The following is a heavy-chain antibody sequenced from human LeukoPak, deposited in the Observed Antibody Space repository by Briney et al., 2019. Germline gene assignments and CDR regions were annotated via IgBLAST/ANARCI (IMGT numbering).Heavy chain of an antibody. CDR2: ISHSGSA. Sequence: SETLSLTCSVSGGSISSYYWSWTRQPPGKGLEWIGYISHSGSANYNPSLKSRVTISVDTSKNQFSLKLSSVTAADTAVYYCARHRDGYNFRGFDYWGQGTLVTVSS. CDR1: GGSISSYY. V-gene: IGHV4-59*08. J-gene: IGHJ4*02. CDR3: ARHRDGYNFRGFDY. D-gene: IGHD5-24*01.